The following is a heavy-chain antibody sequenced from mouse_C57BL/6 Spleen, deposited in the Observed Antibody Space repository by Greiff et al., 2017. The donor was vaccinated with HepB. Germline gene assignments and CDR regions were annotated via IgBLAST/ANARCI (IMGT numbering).Heavy chain of an antibody. CDR1: GYNIKDIY. CDR2: TDPANGNT. CDR3: RISTIDA. D-gene: IGHD5-2*01. V-gene: IGHV14-3*02. J-gene: IGHJ2*01. Sequence: EVQLQQSGAELVKPAASLKLSCTASGYNIKDIYIHWVKQRPEKGLERIRRTDPANGNTKYDPKFQGKATITADTSPNTAYLQLSSLTSEDTAVYYCRISTIDAWGQGTTLTGSS.